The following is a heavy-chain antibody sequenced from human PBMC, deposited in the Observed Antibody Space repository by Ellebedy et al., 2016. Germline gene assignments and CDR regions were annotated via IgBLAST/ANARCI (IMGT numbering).Heavy chain of an antibody. J-gene: IGHJ4*02. V-gene: IGHV3-11*01. Sequence: LSLXXAVYGGSFSGYYWSWIRQAPGKGLEWVSYISSSGSTIYYADSVKGRFTISRDNAKNSLYLQMNSLRAEDTAVYYCARAYSGGYYGSGSYGYWGQGTLVTVSS. D-gene: IGHD3-10*01. CDR2: ISSSGSTI. CDR3: ARAYSGGYYGSGSYGY. CDR1: GGSFSGYY.